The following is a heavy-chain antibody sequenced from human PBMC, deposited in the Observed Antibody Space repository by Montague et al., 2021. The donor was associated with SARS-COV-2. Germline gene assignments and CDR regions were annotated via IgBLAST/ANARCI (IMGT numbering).Heavy chain of an antibody. CDR3: ARGTGISSSWFDY. V-gene: IGHV3-30-3*01. J-gene: IGHJ4*02. CDR1: GFTFSSYA. Sequence: SLRLSCAASGFTFSSYAMHWVRQAPGKGLEWVAVISYDGSNKYYADSVKGRFTISRDNSKNTLYLQTNSLRAEDTAVYYCARGTGISSSWFDYWGQGTLVTVSS. CDR2: ISYDGSNK. D-gene: IGHD3-3*02.